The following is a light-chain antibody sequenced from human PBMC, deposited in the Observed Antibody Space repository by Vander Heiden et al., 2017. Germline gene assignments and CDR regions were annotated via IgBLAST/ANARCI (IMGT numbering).Light chain of an antibody. V-gene: IGLV1-40*01. CDR3: QSYDSSLSGYV. CDR1: RPNIRAGTG. CDR2: CNN. J-gene: IGLJ1*01. Sequence: QSVLTQPSSVSGDPGARVANSCTGSRPNIRAGTGVHWYQHSPGTAPNLLIRCNNNRPSGFPDLFSGSKSGTSASLAITGLQAEDEADYYCQSYDSSLSGYVFGTGTKVTVL.